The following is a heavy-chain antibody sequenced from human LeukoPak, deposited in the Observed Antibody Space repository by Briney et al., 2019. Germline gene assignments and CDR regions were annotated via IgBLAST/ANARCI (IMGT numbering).Heavy chain of an antibody. CDR3: ARDGVAPGIYFDS. D-gene: IGHD2-2*01. Sequence: GGSLRLSCVASGFTFSSHWMSWVRQAPGKGLEWVANINQHGGEEYYVDSAKGRFTVSRDNAKNSLYLQVNSLRVEDTAVYFCARDGVAPGIYFDSWGQGTLVTVSS. V-gene: IGHV3-7*05. J-gene: IGHJ4*02. CDR2: INQHGGEE. CDR1: GFTFSSHW.